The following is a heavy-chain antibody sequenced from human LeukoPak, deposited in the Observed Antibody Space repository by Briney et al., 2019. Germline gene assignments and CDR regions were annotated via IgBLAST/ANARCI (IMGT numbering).Heavy chain of an antibody. V-gene: IGHV3-74*01. CDR2: INSDGSRT. J-gene: IGHJ3*02. Sequence: GGSLRLSCGASGFTSSSYWMHWVRQAPGKGLVWVSRINSDGSRTRYADSVKGRFTISRDNAKNTLYLQMKSLRVEDTAVYYCARGWELNAFDIWGQGTMVTVSS. CDR3: ARGWELNAFDI. D-gene: IGHD1-26*01. CDR1: GFTSSSYW.